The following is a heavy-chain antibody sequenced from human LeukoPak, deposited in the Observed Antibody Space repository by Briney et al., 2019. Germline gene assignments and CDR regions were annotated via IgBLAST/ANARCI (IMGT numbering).Heavy chain of an antibody. CDR1: GFTVSSNY. CDR2: IYSGGNT. V-gene: IGHV3-53*01. D-gene: IGHD5-24*01. J-gene: IGHJ4*02. Sequence: GGSLGLSCAASGFTVSSNYMSWVRQAPGKGLEWVSVIYSGGNTYYADSVKGRFTISRDNSKNTLYLQMNSLRAEDTAVYYCARERRDGYNVLDYWGQGTLVTVSS. CDR3: ARERRDGYNVLDY.